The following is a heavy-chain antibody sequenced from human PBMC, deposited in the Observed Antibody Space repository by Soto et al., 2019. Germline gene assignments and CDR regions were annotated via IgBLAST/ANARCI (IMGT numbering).Heavy chain of an antibody. CDR1: GFTFDDYA. Sequence: GGSLRLSCAASGFTFDDYAMHWVRQAPGKGLEWVAVISYDGGNEYYADSVKGRFSISRDNSKNTLYLQVSSLKTEDTAVYYCTTEPHRPRVDYWGQGTLVTVSS. J-gene: IGHJ4*02. V-gene: IGHV3-30-3*01. CDR3: TTEPHRPRVDY. CDR2: ISYDGGNE.